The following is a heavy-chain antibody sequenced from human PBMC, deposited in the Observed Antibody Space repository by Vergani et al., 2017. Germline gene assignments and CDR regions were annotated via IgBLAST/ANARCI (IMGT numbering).Heavy chain of an antibody. D-gene: IGHD4-17*01. Sequence: VQLVESGGGVVQPGRSLRLSCAASGFIFSSYGMHWVRQAPGKGLEWVSAISGSGGSTYYADSVKGRFTISRDNSKNTLYLQMNSLRAEDTAVYYCAKVAVGSTGTTMGDLDYWGQGTLVTVSS. J-gene: IGHJ4*02. V-gene: IGHV3-23*04. CDR1: GFIFSSYG. CDR3: AKVAVGSTGTTMGDLDY. CDR2: ISGSGGST.